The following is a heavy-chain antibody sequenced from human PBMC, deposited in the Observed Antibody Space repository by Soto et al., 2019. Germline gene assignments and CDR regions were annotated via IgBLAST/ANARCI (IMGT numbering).Heavy chain of an antibody. CDR1: GGFVGSGNYY. J-gene: IGHJ4*02. CDR3: AREDSGAFFDF. V-gene: IGHV4-61*01. D-gene: IGHD2-15*01. Sequence: PSETLSLTCTVSGGFVGSGNYYWSWIRQSPGKGLEWIAYIYFSGTTHYNPSLESRVTIAMDRSKNQVSLSLKSVTAADTAVYYCAREDSGAFFDFWGQGTLVTVSS. CDR2: IYFSGTT.